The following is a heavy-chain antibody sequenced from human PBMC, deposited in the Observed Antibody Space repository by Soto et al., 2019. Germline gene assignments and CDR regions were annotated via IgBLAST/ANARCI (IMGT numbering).Heavy chain of an antibody. D-gene: IGHD2-21*01. CDR2: IYHSGRT. Sequence: QVQLQESGPRLVRPSETLSLTCAVSGGSISSTHSWSWVRQPPGKGLEWIAEIYHSGRTNYNPSLKSRATISVDKSKNQFSLKLNSVTAAETGVYFCARAVALPGLFYFDFWGQGTLVTVSS. J-gene: IGHJ4*02. CDR1: GGSISSTHS. CDR3: ARAVALPGLFYFDF. V-gene: IGHV4-4*02.